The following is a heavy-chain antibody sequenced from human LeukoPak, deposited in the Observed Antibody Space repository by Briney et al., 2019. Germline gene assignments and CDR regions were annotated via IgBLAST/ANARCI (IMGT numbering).Heavy chain of an antibody. CDR2: ISAYNVNT. J-gene: IGHJ6*03. Sequence: ASVKVSCKASGYTFTSYGISWVRQAPGQGLEWMGWISAYNVNTNYAQKLQGRVTMTTDTSTSTAYMELRSLRSDDTAVYYCARAILTGYPGPYYYYYMDVWGKGTTVTVSS. V-gene: IGHV1-18*01. D-gene: IGHD3-9*01. CDR1: GYTFTSYG. CDR3: ARAILTGYPGPYYYYYMDV.